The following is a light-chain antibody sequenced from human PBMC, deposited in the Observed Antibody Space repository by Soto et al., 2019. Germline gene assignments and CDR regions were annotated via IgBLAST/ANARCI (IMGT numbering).Light chain of an antibody. CDR2: AAS. Sequence: DMQMTQSPSSLSASVGHRVTITCRASQSISSYLNWYQQKPGKAPKLLIYAASSLQSGVPSRFSGSGSGTDFTLTISSLQPEDFAPHYCQQSYSTPQTFGQGTKVEIK. V-gene: IGKV1-39*01. CDR3: QQSYSTPQT. CDR1: QSISSY. J-gene: IGKJ1*01.